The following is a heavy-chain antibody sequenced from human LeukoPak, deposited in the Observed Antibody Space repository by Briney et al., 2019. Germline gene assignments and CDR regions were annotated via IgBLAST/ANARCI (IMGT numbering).Heavy chain of an antibody. CDR3: ARVPMRYSSHFDY. CDR1: GYTFTIYD. V-gene: IGHV1-8*01. J-gene: IGHJ4*02. Sequence: ASVKVSCKASGYTFTIYDINWVRQATGQGLEWMGWMNPNSGNTGYAQKFQGRVTMTRNTSISTAYMELSSLRSEDTAVYYCARVPMRYSSHFDYWGQGTLVTVSS. D-gene: IGHD6-19*01. CDR2: MNPNSGNT.